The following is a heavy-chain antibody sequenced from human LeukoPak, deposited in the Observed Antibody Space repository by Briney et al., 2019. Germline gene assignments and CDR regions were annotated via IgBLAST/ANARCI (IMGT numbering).Heavy chain of an antibody. CDR2: SSGDGVNT. Sequence: GGSLTLSCAASGFTFDDYAMHWVRQAPGKGLEWVSLSSGDGVNTNYADSVKGRFTISRDNSKNYLYLQMNSLRIEDTALYYCVKDVGTGHYDFWSGYYFHWGQGTLVTVSS. CDR1: GFTFDDYA. CDR3: VKDVGTGHYDFWSGYYFH. D-gene: IGHD3-3*01. J-gene: IGHJ4*02. V-gene: IGHV3-43*02.